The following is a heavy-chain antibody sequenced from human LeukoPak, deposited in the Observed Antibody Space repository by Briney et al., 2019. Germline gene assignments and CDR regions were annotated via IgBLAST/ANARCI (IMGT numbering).Heavy chain of an antibody. CDR2: IYYSGST. J-gene: IGHJ6*03. V-gene: IGHV4-59*12. D-gene: IGHD2-15*01. CDR1: GGSISSYY. CDR3: LGKAREGYCSGGSCYPRYYYYYMDV. Sequence: SETLSLTCTVSGGSISSYYWSWIRQPPGKGLEWIGYIYYSGSTNYNPSLKSRVTISVDTSKNQFSLKLSSVTAADTAVYYCLGKAREGYCSGGSCYPRYYYYYMDVWGKGTTVTVSS.